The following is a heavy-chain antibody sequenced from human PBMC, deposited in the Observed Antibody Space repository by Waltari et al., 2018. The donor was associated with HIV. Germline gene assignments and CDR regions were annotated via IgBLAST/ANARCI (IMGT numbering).Heavy chain of an antibody. CDR2: MNPNSGNT. Sequence: QVQLVHSGAEVKKPGASVKVSCKASGYTFTSYDINWGRQATGQGLEWLGWMNPNSGNTGYAQRFQGRVTMTRNTSISTAYMELSSLRSEDTAVYFCARGPQDYPKYYFDYWGQGTLVTVSS. D-gene: IGHD4-17*01. CDR1: GYTFTSYD. V-gene: IGHV1-8*01. CDR3: ARGPQDYPKYYFDY. J-gene: IGHJ4*02.